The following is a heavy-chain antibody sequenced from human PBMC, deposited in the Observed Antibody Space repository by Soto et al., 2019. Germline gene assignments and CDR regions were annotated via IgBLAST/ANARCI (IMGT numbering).Heavy chain of an antibody. D-gene: IGHD2-2*01. CDR1: GFAFNNYG. CDR3: AREDSIIIPAVSDF. Sequence: PGGSLRLSCTVSGFAFNNYGINWVRQAPGQGPEWVSSISKSDYTYYSDSVKGRFTISRDNAKNSVSLQMNTLRVEDTAVYYCAREDSIIIPAVSDFWGQGTLVTVSS. CDR2: ISKSDYT. V-gene: IGHV3-21*01. J-gene: IGHJ4*02.